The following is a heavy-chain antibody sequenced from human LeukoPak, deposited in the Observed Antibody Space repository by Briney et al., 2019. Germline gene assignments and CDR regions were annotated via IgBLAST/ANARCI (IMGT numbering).Heavy chain of an antibody. J-gene: IGHJ6*03. Sequence: SETLSLTCAVYGGSFSGYYWSWIRQPPGKGLEWIGEINHSGSTNYNPSLKSRVTISVDTSKNQFSLKLSSVTAADTAVYYRARGKYDYYYYYYYMDVWGKGTTVTVSS. CDR2: INHSGST. CDR3: ARGKYDYYYYYYYMDV. D-gene: IGHD3-3*01. CDR1: GGSFSGYY. V-gene: IGHV4-34*01.